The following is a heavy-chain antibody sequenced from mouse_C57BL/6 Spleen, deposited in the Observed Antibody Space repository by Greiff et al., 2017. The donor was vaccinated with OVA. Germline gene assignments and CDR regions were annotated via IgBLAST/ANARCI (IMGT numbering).Heavy chain of an antibody. CDR3: ARSHGNYFDY. D-gene: IGHD2-1*01. V-gene: IGHV1-82*01. Sequence: QVHVKQSGPELVKPGASVKISCKASGYAFSSSWMNWVKQRPGKGLEWIGRIYPGDGDTNYNGKFKGKATLTADKSSSTAYMQLSSLTSDDSAVYCCARSHGNYFDYWGKGTTLTVSS. CDR1: GYAFSSSW. CDR2: IYPGDGDT. J-gene: IGHJ2*01.